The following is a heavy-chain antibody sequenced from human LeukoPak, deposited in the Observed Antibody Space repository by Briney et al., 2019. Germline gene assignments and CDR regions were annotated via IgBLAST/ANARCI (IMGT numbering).Heavy chain of an antibody. V-gene: IGHV3-9*01. CDR3: EKEGGVFDI. D-gene: IGHD2-8*01. CDR1: GFTFDDYA. CDR2: ISWNSGSI. J-gene: IGHJ3*02. Sequence: PGRSLRLSCAASGFTFDDYAMHWVRQAPGKGLEWVSGISWNSGSIGYADSVKGRFTISRDNAKNSLYLQMNSLGAEDTALYYCEKEGGVFDIGGKGKMVTVFS.